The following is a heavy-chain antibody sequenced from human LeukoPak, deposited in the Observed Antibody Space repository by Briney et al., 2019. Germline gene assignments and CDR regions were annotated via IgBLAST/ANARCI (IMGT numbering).Heavy chain of an antibody. CDR3: ASTFSTFFDY. J-gene: IGHJ4*02. D-gene: IGHD2/OR15-2a*01. V-gene: IGHV1-69*02. CDR2: IIPILGIA. Sequence: ASVKVSCKASGGTLSSYTISWVRQAPGQVLERMGRIIPILGIANYAQKFQGRVTITADKSTSTAYMELSSLRSEDTAVYYCASTFSTFFDYWGQGTLVTVSS. CDR1: GGTLSSYT.